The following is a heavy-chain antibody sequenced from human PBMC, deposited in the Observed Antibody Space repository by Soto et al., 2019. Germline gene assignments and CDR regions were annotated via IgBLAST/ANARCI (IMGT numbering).Heavy chain of an antibody. Sequence: SVKVSCKASGGGNLRDYRTTWVRRAPGQGLEWMGGIIPKLGSANYAQNFQGRVTVTADESTNTVYMELRSLRSDDTAVYYCARGGDGYNFGVFYWGKETPVPFSS. D-gene: IGHD2-21*01. CDR2: IIPKLGSA. V-gene: IGHV1-69*13. J-gene: IGHJ4*02. CDR1: GGGNLRDYR. CDR3: ARGGDGYNFGVFY.